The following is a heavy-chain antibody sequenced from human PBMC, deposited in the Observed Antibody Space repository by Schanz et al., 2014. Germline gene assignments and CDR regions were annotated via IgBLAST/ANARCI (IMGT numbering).Heavy chain of an antibody. J-gene: IGHJ4*02. CDR2: INPNTGDT. D-gene: IGHD3-16*01. CDR3: ARAYERKVRDPPLDY. Sequence: CKASGYTFTGYSLHWVRQAPGQGLEWLGSINPNTGDTNYAQKFQVWVTMTRDTSISTAYMELSRRRSDDTAVYYCARAYERKVRDPPLDYGGQGTLVNVSP. CDR1: GYTFTGYS. V-gene: IGHV1-2*04.